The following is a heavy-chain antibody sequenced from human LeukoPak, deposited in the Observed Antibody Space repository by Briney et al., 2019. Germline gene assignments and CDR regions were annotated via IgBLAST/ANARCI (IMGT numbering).Heavy chain of an antibody. J-gene: IGHJ4*02. V-gene: IGHV3-11*01. CDR3: AKDQPVWFGEFPLDY. CDR2: ISGSGRTI. CDR1: GFTFSDYY. Sequence: GGSLRLSCAASGFTFSDYYMSWVRQAPGKGLEWISYISGSGRTIHYADSVKGRLTTSRDNSKNTLYLQMNSLRAEDTAVYYCAKDQPVWFGEFPLDYWGQGTLVTVSS. D-gene: IGHD3-10*01.